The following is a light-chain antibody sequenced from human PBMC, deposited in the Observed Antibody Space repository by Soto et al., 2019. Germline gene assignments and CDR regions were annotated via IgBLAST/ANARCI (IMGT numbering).Light chain of an antibody. CDR1: QSIRTY. J-gene: IGKJ1*01. CDR2: ATS. V-gene: IGKV1-39*01. Sequence: DIEMTQSPSSLSASVGDRVTITCRASQSIRTYLNWYQQKPGKAPKLLIYATSSLQSGVPSRFSGSGSGTDFTLTISSLQPDDFATYYCQQYDTYSTFGQGTKVEIK. CDR3: QQYDTYST.